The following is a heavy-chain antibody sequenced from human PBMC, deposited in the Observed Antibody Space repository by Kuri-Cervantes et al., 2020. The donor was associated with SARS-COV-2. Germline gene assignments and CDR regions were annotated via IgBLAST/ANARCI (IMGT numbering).Heavy chain of an antibody. D-gene: IGHD3-9*01. CDR3: ARDGLTGYYDYYMDV. Sequence: SETLSLTCTVSGGPISSHYWSWIRQPAGRGLEWIGRIYTSGSTNYNPSLKSRVTMSVDTSKNQFSLKLSSVTAADTAVYYCARDGLTGYYDYYMDVWGKGTTVTVSS. CDR2: IYTSGST. J-gene: IGHJ6*03. CDR1: GGPISSHY. V-gene: IGHV4-4*07.